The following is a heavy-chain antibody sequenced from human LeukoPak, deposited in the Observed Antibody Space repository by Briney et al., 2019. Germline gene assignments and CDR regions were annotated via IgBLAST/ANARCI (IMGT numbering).Heavy chain of an antibody. CDR1: GFTFSSYA. D-gene: IGHD1-26*01. Sequence: PGGSLRLSCAASGFTFSSYAMSWVRQAPGKGLEWVSAISGSGGSTYYADSVKGRFTISRDNSKNTLYLQMNSLRAEVTAVYYCAKDSSFSPVLELLDAFDIWGQGTMVTVSS. V-gene: IGHV3-23*01. J-gene: IGHJ3*02. CDR2: ISGSGGST. CDR3: AKDSSFSPVLELLDAFDI.